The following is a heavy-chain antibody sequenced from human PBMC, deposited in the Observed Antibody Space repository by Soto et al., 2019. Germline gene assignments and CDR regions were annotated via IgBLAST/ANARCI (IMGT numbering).Heavy chain of an antibody. V-gene: IGHV5-10-1*01. CDR2: IDPSDSYT. CDR1: GYSFTSYW. D-gene: IGHD6-13*01. J-gene: IGHJ4*02. CDR3: ARGSIAAAEREPTDY. Sequence: PGESLKISCKGSGYSFTSYWISWVRQMPGKGLEWMGRIDPSDSYTNYSPSFQGHVTISADKSISTAYLQWSSLKASDTAMYYCARGSIAAAEREPTDYWGQGTLVTVSS.